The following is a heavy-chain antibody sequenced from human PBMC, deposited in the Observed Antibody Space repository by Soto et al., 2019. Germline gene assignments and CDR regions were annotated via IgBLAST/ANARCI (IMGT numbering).Heavy chain of an antibody. D-gene: IGHD3-9*01. V-gene: IGHV3-11*01. CDR1: GFTFSDYY. J-gene: IGHJ4*02. CDR2: ISSSGSTI. CDR3: AFFAHDILTGVFDY. Sequence: GGSLRLSCAASGFTFSDYYMSWIRQAPGKGLEWVSYISSSGSTIYYADSVKGRFTISRDNSKNTLYLQMNSLRAEDTAVYYCAFFAHDILTGVFDYWGQGTLVTVSS.